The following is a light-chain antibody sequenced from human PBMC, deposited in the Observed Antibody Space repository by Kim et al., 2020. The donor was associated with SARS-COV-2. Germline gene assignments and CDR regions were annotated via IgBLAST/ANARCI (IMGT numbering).Light chain of an antibody. CDR3: QVWDNGSDHVI. CDR2: YDS. Sequence: PGQTAMITCGGNDVGSKGVNWYQQRPGQAPVLVSYYDSVRPSGIPERFSGSKSGNTATLTISRSEAGDEADYYCQVWDNGSDHVIFGGGTKVTVL. J-gene: IGLJ2*01. V-gene: IGLV3-21*04. CDR1: DVGSKG.